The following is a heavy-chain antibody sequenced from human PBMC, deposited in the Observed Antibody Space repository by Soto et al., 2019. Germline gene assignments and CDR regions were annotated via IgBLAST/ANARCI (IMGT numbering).Heavy chain of an antibody. CDR1: GYTLTELT. V-gene: IGHV1-24*01. CDR3: ATVYYYDSSGYYYLDY. CDR2: FDPEDGET. D-gene: IGHD3-22*01. Sequence: ASVKVSCKVSGYTLTELTMHCVRQAPGKGLEWMGGFDPEDGETIYAQKFQGRVTMTEDTSTDTAYMELSSLRSEDTAVYYCATVYYYDSSGYYYLDYRGQGTLVTVSS. J-gene: IGHJ4*02.